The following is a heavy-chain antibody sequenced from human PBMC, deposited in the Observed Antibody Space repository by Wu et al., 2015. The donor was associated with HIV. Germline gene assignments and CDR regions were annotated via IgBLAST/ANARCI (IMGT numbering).Heavy chain of an antibody. CDR3: VAPMIVMSRGFDF. D-gene: IGHD3-22*01. J-gene: IGHJ4*02. V-gene: IGHV1-69*12. Sequence: QVQLVQSGAEVKKPGSSVKVSCKASGGTFSSSAINWVRQVPGLGLEWMGGIVPVFDTTNYAHKFQGRVTITADESTTTAYMELSSLRFEDTAVYYCVAPMIVMSRGFDFWGQGTLVTVSS. CDR2: IVPVFDTT. CDR1: GGTFSSSA.